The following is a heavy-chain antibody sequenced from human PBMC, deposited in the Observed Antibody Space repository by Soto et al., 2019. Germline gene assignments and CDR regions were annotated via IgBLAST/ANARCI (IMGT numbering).Heavy chain of an antibody. CDR2: IRAHNGET. J-gene: IGHJ4*02. Sequence: QVHLVQSGAEVKRPGASVKVSCKASAYTSTLYGITWVRQAPGQGLEWMGWIRAHNGETKFARKFQDRVTMTTDPSSSTVFMDLRTLTADDTAGYYCATALRTSGWFDYWGQGTLVTVPS. CDR3: ATALRTSGWFDY. CDR1: AYTSTLYG. V-gene: IGHV1-18*01. D-gene: IGHD6-19*01.